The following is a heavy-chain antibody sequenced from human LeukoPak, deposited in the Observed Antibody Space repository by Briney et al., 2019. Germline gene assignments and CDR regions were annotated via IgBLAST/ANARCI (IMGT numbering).Heavy chain of an antibody. J-gene: IGHJ4*02. Sequence: SETLSLTCTVSGGSINSYSWSWIRQPAGKGLEWIGHISASGNTNYNPSLKSRITMSLDTSKNQFSLKLRSVTAADTAVYYCARDRSSSSAFDYWGQGTLVTVSS. CDR2: ISASGNT. CDR3: ARDRSSSSAFDY. CDR1: GGSINSYS. V-gene: IGHV4-4*07. D-gene: IGHD2-2*01.